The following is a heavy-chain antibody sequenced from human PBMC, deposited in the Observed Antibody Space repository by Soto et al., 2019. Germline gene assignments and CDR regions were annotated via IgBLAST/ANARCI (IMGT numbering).Heavy chain of an antibody. CDR1: GDSINSDKYY. Sequence: SETLSLTCSVSGDSINSDKYYWGWIRQPPGKGLEWIGSIYFRGNTYYNPSLQTRVTISLDKSKSQFSLKLNSVTAADSAVYFCARLEGLATISYYFDFWGQGALVTAPQ. V-gene: IGHV4-39*01. J-gene: IGHJ4*02. CDR3: ARLEGLATISYYFDF. D-gene: IGHD3-9*01. CDR2: IYFRGNT.